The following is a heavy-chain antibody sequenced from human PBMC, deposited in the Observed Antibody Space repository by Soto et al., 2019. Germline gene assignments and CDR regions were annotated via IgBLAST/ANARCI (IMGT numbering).Heavy chain of an antibody. CDR1: GFSLSNARMG. D-gene: IGHD6-13*01. Sequence: QVTLKESGPVLVKPTETLTLTCTVSGFSLSNARMGVSWIRQPPGKALEWLAHIFSNDEKSYSTSLKSRLTISKDTSKSQVVLTMTNMDPVDTATYYCARTRALRYSSSWGRLGYWFDPWGQGTLVTVSS. J-gene: IGHJ5*02. CDR2: IFSNDEK. V-gene: IGHV2-26*01. CDR3: ARTRALRYSSSWGRLGYWFDP.